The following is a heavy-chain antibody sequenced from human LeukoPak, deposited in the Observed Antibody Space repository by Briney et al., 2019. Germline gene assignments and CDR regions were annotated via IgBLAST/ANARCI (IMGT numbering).Heavy chain of an antibody. D-gene: IGHD6-13*01. V-gene: IGHV3-21*01. J-gene: IGHJ4*02. CDR3: ARDIATAGHLAFDY. CDR2: ISSSSYYI. CDR1: GFTFNNYA. Sequence: SLRLSRAASGFTFNNYALSWVRPAPGEGLGWVSSISSSSYYIYYADSVKGRFTISRDNAKNSLFLQVNSLRAEDTAVYYCARDIATAGHLAFDYWGQGALVTVSS.